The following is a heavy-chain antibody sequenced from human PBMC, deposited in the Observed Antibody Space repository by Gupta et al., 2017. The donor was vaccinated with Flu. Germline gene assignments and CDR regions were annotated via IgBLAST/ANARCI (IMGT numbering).Heavy chain of an antibody. Sequence: VQPQQWGAGLLKTSETLSLTCAVYGGSFCGYYWSWIRQPPGKGLEWIGEINHSGSTNYNPSLKSRGTISVDTSKNQFSLKLSSVTAADTAVYYCARLYYDILTGPPYYFDYWGQGTLVTVSS. CDR1: GGSFCGYY. CDR2: INHSGST. V-gene: IGHV4-34*01. J-gene: IGHJ4*02. D-gene: IGHD3-9*01. CDR3: ARLYYDILTGPPYYFDY.